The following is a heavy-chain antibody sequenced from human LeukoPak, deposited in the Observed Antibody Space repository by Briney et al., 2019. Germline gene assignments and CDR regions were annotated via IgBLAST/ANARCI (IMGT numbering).Heavy chain of an antibody. V-gene: IGHV4-39*07. Sequence: SETLSLTCTVSGGSISSYYWGWIRQPPGKGLEWIGSIYYSGSTYYNPSLKSRVTISVDTSKNQFSLKLSSVTAADTAVYYCASTVAARPYWYFDLWGRGTLVTVSS. J-gene: IGHJ2*01. CDR3: ASTVAARPYWYFDL. D-gene: IGHD6-6*01. CDR1: GGSISSYY. CDR2: IYYSGST.